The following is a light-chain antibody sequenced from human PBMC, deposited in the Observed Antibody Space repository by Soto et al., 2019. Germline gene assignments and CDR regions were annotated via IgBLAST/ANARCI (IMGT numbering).Light chain of an antibody. V-gene: IGKV1-5*03. CDR3: QQYNVYST. J-gene: IGKJ4*01. CDR2: KAS. Sequence: DIQMTQSPSTLSSSIGYIFNITCRASQSISSWLAWYQQKPGKAPKVLIYKASNLESGVPSRFSGSGSETEFTLTISSLQPDDLATYYCQQYNVYSTFGGGTKVDI. CDR1: QSISSW.